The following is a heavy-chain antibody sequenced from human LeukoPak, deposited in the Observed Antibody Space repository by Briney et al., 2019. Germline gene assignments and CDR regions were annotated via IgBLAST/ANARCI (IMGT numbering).Heavy chain of an antibody. CDR1: GFTFSSYG. V-gene: IGHV3-30*18. CDR3: AKDLASYYYDSSGYGY. J-gene: IGHJ4*02. D-gene: IGHD3-22*01. Sequence: PGGSLRLSCAASGFTFSSYGMHWVRQAPGKGLEWVAVISYDGSNKYYADSVKGRFTISRDNSKNTLYLQMNSLRAEDTAVYYCAKDLASYYYDSSGYGYWGQGTLVTVSS. CDR2: ISYDGSNK.